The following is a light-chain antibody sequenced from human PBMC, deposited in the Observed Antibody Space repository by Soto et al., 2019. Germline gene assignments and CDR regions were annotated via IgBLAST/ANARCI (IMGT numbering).Light chain of an antibody. Sequence: QSALTQPASVSGSPGQSTAISCTGTSSDIGGYNYVSWYQQHPGKAPKLMIYDVSDRSSGVSDRFSASKSGNTASLTISGLQAEDEAEYYCASYRSGSSLYVFGTGTKLTVL. CDR3: ASYRSGSSLYV. J-gene: IGLJ1*01. V-gene: IGLV2-14*01. CDR1: SSDIGGYNY. CDR2: DVS.